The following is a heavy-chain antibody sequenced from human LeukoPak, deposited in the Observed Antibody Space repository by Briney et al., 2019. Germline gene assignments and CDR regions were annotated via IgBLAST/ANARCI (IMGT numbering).Heavy chain of an antibody. CDR1: GYTFTSYD. J-gene: IGHJ4*02. V-gene: IGHV1-18*01. CDR2: ISAYNGNT. Sequence: ASVKVSCKASGYTFTSYDISWVRQAPGQGLEWMGWISAYNGNTNYVQNLQGRVTMTTDTSTSTAYMELRSLRFDDTAVYYCAKDARLTLISVPRGARPYYFDYWGQGTLVTVSS. CDR3: AKDARLTLISVPRGARPYYFDY. D-gene: IGHD3-22*01.